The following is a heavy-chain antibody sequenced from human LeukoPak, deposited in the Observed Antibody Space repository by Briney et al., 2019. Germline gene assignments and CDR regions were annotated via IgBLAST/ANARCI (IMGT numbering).Heavy chain of an antibody. V-gene: IGHV3-73*01. D-gene: IGHD1-26*01. J-gene: IGHJ4*02. CDR2: IRSKANSYAT. CDR3: TRPVVGATKDFDY. CDR1: GLTFSGSA. Sequence: PGGSLRLSCAASGLTFSGSAMHWVRQASGKGLEWVGRIRSKANSYATAYAASVKGRFTISRDDSKNTAYLQMNSLKTEDTAVYYCTRPVVGATKDFDYWGQGTLVTVSS.